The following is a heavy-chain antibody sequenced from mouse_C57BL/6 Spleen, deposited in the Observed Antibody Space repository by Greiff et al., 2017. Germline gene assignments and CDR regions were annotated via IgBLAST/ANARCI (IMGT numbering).Heavy chain of an antibody. CDR1: GYAFSSYW. CDR3: ARWTTVVVYDFDY. V-gene: IGHV1-80*01. Sequence: QVPLQQSGAALVKPGASVKISCNASGYAFSSYWMNWVKQRPGKGLEWIGQIYPGDGDTIYNGKLKGKATLTADKASSTAYMQLSSLTTENSAVYYYARWTTVVVYDFDYWGQGTTRTVSS. D-gene: IGHD1-1*01. CDR2: IYPGDGDT. J-gene: IGHJ2*01.